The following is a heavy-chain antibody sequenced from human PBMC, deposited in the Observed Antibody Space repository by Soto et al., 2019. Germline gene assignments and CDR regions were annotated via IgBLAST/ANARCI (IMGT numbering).Heavy chain of an antibody. Sequence: PWGSLRLSCAASGFTVSNYAMTWVRQAPGKGLEWVSGISGSGGTTFYAGFVKGRFPISRDNSKNTLYLQMNSLRVEDTAVYYCALRYCSRTTCPPLNSYFYMDVWGKGTTVTVSS. CDR3: ALRYCSRTTCPPLNSYFYMDV. V-gene: IGHV3-23*01. J-gene: IGHJ6*03. D-gene: IGHD2-2*01. CDR2: ISGSGGTT. CDR1: GFTVSNYA.